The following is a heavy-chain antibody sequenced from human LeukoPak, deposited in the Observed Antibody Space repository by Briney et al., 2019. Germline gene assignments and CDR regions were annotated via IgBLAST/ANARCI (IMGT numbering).Heavy chain of an antibody. CDR3: ARHRRLLPIDY. V-gene: IGHV4-39*01. J-gene: IGHJ4*02. CDR2: IYYSGST. D-gene: IGHD2-15*01. CDR1: GGSVSSSSYY. Sequence: KPSETLSLTCTVSGGSVSSSSYYWGWIRQPPGKGLEWIGSIYYSGSTYYNPSLKSRVTISVDTSKNQFSLKLSSVTAADTAVYYCARHRRLLPIDYWGQGTLVTVSS.